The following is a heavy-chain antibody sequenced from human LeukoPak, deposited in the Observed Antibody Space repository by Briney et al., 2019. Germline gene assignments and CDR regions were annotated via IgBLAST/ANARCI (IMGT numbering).Heavy chain of an antibody. V-gene: IGHV4-34*01. Sequence: SETLSLTCAVYGGSFSGYYWSWIRQPPGKGLEWIGEINHSGSNKFNPSLKSRVTMSADTSRNEVSLKLNSVTAADTAIYYCARLYSSTWYLWGQGTLVTVSS. CDR3: ARLYSSTWYL. CDR1: GGSFSGYY. J-gene: IGHJ5*02. CDR2: INHSGSN. D-gene: IGHD6-13*01.